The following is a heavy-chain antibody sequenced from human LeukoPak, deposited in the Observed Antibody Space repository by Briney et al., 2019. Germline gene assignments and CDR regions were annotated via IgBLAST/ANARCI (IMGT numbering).Heavy chain of an antibody. CDR1: GFTFSSYG. Sequence: GGSLRPSCAASGFTFSSYGMHWVRQAPGKGLEWVAFIRYDGSNKYYADSVKGRFTISRDNSKNTLYLQMNSLRAEDTAVYYCAKDLAQLPRYYMDVWGKGTTVTVSS. V-gene: IGHV3-30*02. D-gene: IGHD2-2*01. CDR3: AKDLAQLPRYYMDV. J-gene: IGHJ6*03. CDR2: IRYDGSNK.